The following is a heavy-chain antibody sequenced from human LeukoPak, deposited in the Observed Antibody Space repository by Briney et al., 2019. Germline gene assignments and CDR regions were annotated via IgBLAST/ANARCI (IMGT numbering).Heavy chain of an antibody. D-gene: IGHD3-10*01. V-gene: IGHV4-59*01. Sequence: PSETLSLTCTVSGGSISSYYWSWIRQPPGKGLEWIGYIYYSGSTNYNPSLKSRVTISVDTSKNQFSLKLSSVTAADTAVYYCARTRYYYNSRSYGAPYYFDYWGQGTLVTVSS. J-gene: IGHJ4*02. CDR1: GGSISSYY. CDR2: IYYSGST. CDR3: ARTRYYYNSRSYGAPYYFDY.